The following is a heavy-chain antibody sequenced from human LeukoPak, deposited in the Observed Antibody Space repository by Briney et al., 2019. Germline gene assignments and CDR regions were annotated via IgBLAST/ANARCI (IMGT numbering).Heavy chain of an antibody. CDR1: GGSISGYH. D-gene: IGHD2-21*01. J-gene: IGHJ3*02. CDR2: IHYSGST. Sequence: PSETLSLTCTVSGGSISGYHWIWIRQPPGKGLEWIGYIHYSGSTNYNPSLKSRVTTSVDTSKKQFSLKLRSVTAADTAVYYCARSVSWGLLVRDDAFDIWSQGTMVTVSS. V-gene: IGHV4-59*08. CDR3: ARSVSWGLLVRDDAFDI.